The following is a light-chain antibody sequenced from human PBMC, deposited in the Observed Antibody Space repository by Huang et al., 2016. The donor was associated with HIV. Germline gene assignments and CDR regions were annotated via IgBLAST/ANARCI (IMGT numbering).Light chain of an antibody. CDR3: QKHDSAPWT. J-gene: IGKJ1*01. V-gene: IGKV1-27*01. CDR2: AAS. Sequence: DIQMTQSPSSLSASVGDRVTITCRASQGIGNSLAWYQHKPGKVPGHLIYAASTLQSGVPSRFSGSGSGTDFTLTISSLQPEDVATYYCQKHDSAPWTFGQGTKVEI. CDR1: QGIGNS.